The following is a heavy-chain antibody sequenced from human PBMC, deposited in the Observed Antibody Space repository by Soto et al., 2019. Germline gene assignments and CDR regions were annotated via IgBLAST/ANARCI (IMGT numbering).Heavy chain of an antibody. CDR1: GYPFTSHG. Sequence: ASVKVSCKASGYPFTSHGISWVRQAPGQGLEWMGWISAYNGNTNYAQKLQGRVTMTTDTSTSTAYMELRSLRSDDTAVYYCAREYMITFGGVIVIPSSDYGMDVWGQGTTVTVSS. CDR3: AREYMITFGGVIVIPSSDYGMDV. V-gene: IGHV1-18*01. CDR2: ISAYNGNT. J-gene: IGHJ6*02. D-gene: IGHD3-16*02.